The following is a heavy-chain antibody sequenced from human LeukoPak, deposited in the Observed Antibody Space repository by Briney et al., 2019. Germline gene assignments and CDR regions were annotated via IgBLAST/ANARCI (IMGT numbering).Heavy chain of an antibody. Sequence: PGGSLRLSCEDSAFSVGSNFMSWVRQAPGKGLEWVSVIYTGGSTYSADSVKGRFTISRDNSKNTLYLQMNSLRVEDTAVYFCARDPGAFPYFFDCWGQGTLVTVSS. CDR3: ARDPGAFPYFFDC. V-gene: IGHV3-53*01. CDR2: IYTGGST. D-gene: IGHD4/OR15-4a*01. CDR1: AFSVGSNF. J-gene: IGHJ4*02.